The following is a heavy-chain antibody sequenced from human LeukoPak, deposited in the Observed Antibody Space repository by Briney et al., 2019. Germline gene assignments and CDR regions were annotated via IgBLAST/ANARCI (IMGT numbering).Heavy chain of an antibody. CDR3: ARHEGYSFKY. CDR1: GGSIGNSHW. Sequence: KPSETLSLTCAVSGGSIGNSHWWSWVRQPPEKGLEWIRQVYPGGSAVYNPSFKSRVTLPLDKSRNHFSLFLTSVIAADTAVYFCARHEGYSFKYWGQGALVTVSS. J-gene: IGHJ4*02. V-gene: IGHV4-4*02. CDR2: VYPGGSA.